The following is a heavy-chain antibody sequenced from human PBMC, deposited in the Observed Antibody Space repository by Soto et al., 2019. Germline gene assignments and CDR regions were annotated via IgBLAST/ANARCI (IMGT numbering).Heavy chain of an antibody. CDR3: ATTQSPGIAAAGTLYIWFDP. CDR2: FDPEDGET. D-gene: IGHD6-13*01. J-gene: IGHJ5*02. CDR1: GYTLTELS. V-gene: IGHV1-24*01. Sequence: ASVKVSCKVSGYTLTELSMHWVRQAPGKGLEWMGGFDPEDGETIYAQKFQGRVTMTEDTSTDTAYMELSSLRSEDTAVYYCATTQSPGIAAAGTLYIWFDPWGQGTLVTVSS.